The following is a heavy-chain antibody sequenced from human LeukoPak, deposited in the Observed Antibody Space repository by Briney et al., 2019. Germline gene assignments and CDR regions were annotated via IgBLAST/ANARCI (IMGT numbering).Heavy chain of an antibody. CDR3: AKDRYQLLYRNYYYYYMDV. J-gene: IGHJ6*03. D-gene: IGHD2-2*02. V-gene: IGHV3-23*01. CDR1: GFTFSSYA. CDR2: ISGSGGST. Sequence: GGSLRLSCAASGFTFSSYAMSWVRQAPGKGLEWVSAISGSGGSTYYADSVKGRFTISRDNSKNTLYLQMNSLRAEDTAVYYCAKDRYQLLYRNYYYYYMDVWGKGTTVTVSS.